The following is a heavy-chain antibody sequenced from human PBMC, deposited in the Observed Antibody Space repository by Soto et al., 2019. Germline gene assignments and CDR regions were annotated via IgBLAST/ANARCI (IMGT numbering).Heavy chain of an antibody. V-gene: IGHV3-33*05. Sequence: PGGSLRLSCAASGFTFSSYGMHWVRQAPGKGLEWVAHISYDGSNEHYVDSVKGRFTISRDNAKNSLYLQMNSLRAEDTAVYYCARDPREYYFDYWGQGTLVTSPQ. CDR1: GFTFSSYG. J-gene: IGHJ4*02. CDR3: ARDPREYYFDY. CDR2: ISYDGSNE.